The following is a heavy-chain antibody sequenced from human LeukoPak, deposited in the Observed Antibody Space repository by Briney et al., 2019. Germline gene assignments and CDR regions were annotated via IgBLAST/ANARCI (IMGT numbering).Heavy chain of an antibody. V-gene: IGHV3-30*02. CDR3: AKQFSSGSYFDY. CDR2: IRYDGSNK. D-gene: IGHD3-22*01. CDR1: GFTFSSYG. Sequence: GGSLRLSCAASGFTFSSYGMHWVRQAPGKGLEWVAFIRYDGSNKYYADSVKGRFTISRDNPMNTLYLQMNSLRAEDTAVYYCAKQFSSGSYFDYWGQGTLVTVSS. J-gene: IGHJ4*02.